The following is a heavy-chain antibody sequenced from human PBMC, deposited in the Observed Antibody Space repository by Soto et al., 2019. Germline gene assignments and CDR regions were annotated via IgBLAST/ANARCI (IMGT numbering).Heavy chain of an antibody. J-gene: IGHJ6*02. D-gene: IGHD6-19*01. Sequence: GGSLRLSCTASGFPFSRYWMSWVRQVPGKGLEWVANIDQDGSEKYYVDSVRGRFTVSRDNAKNSLYLEMNSLRVEDTAVYFCAKDGSHLAVAGTSPTSYFYGLAVWGQGTTVTVSS. V-gene: IGHV3-7*05. CDR2: IDQDGSEK. CDR3: AKDGSHLAVAGTSPTSYFYGLAV. CDR1: GFPFSRYW.